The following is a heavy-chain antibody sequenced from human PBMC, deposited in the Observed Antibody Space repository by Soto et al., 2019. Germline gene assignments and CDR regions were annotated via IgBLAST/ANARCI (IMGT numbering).Heavy chain of an antibody. J-gene: IGHJ4*02. CDR1: GFTFSNYW. CDR3: VRGSTRDY. CDR2: INSDGSST. Sequence: EVQLVESGGGLVQPGGSLRLSCAASGFTFSNYWMHWVRQAPEKGLVWVSRINSDGSSTTYADSVKGRFTISRDNAKNKLYLQMNSLRDEDTALYYCVRGSTRDYWGQGTLVTVSS. V-gene: IGHV3-74*01.